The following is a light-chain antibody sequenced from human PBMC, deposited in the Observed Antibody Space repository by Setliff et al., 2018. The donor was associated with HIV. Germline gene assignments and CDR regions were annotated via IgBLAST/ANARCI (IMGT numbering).Light chain of an antibody. J-gene: IGLJ1*01. CDR2: EVT. CDR1: SSDVGGYNY. Sequence: QSALAQPASVSGSPGQSITISCTGTSSDVGGYNYVSWYQQHPGKAPKLMIYEVTNRPSGISNRFSGSKSGNTASLTISGPQAEDEADYYCSSYTIRNTLLFGTGTKVTVL. V-gene: IGLV2-14*01. CDR3: SSYTIRNTLL.